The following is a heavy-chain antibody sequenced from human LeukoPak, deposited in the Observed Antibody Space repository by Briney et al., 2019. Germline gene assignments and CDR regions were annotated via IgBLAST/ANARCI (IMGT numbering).Heavy chain of an antibody. CDR1: GYTFTSYG. D-gene: IGHD2-2*01. CDR3: AREWKYCGATSCGYYFDY. J-gene: IGHJ4*02. Sequence: ASVKVSCKASGYTFTSYGISWVRQAPGQGLEWMGWISAYNGNTNYAQKLQGRVTMTTDTSKSTAYMELRSLRSDDTAVYYCAREWKYCGATSCGYYFDYWGQGTLVTVSS. CDR2: ISAYNGNT. V-gene: IGHV1-18*01.